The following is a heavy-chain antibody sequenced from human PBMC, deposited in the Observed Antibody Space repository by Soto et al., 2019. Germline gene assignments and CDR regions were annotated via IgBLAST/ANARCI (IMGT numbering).Heavy chain of an antibody. CDR1: GGSISTSRSY. J-gene: IGHJ5*02. V-gene: IGHV4-39*01. Sequence: QLQLLESGPGLVKASETLSLTCSVSGGSISTSRSYWAWIRQPPGKGLEWLANIFYSGSTFYNPSLASRVSVSVDTSKNEFSLKFRSVTAADTAVYYRARQPTTGDTDLWFDPWGQGTLVTVSS. CDR3: ARQPTTGDTDLWFDP. D-gene: IGHD2-21*01. CDR2: IFYSGST.